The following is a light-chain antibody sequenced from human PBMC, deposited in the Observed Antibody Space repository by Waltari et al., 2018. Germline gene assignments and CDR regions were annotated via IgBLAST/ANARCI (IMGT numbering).Light chain of an antibody. CDR1: SSDGGGYNY. CDR2: EVS. Sequence: QTALTQPPSASGSPGQSVTSSCTGTSSDGGGYNYVSWYPKQPGKAPKLMIYEVSKRPSRVPDRFSGSKSGTTASLTVSGLQAYDQADFYAPSYACSKNVVFGGGTKLTVL. V-gene: IGLV2-8*01. J-gene: IGLJ2*01. CDR3: PSYACSKNVV.